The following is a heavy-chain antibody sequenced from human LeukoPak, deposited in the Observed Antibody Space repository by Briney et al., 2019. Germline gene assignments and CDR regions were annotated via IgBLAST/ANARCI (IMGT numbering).Heavy chain of an antibody. Sequence: GGSLRLSCAASGFTFGDYYMSWIRQAPGKGLEWVSYISSSSINTYYADSVKGRFTISRDNAKNSLYLQMNSLRAEDTAVYYCAREVGPFLHNWFDPWGQGTLVTVSS. D-gene: IGHD3-3*01. CDR1: GFTFGDYY. V-gene: IGHV3-11*05. J-gene: IGHJ5*02. CDR3: AREVGPFLHNWFDP. CDR2: ISSSSINT.